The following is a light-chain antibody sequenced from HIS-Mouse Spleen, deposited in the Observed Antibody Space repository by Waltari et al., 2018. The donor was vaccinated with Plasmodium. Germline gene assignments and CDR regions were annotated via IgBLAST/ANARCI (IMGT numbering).Light chain of an antibody. CDR2: GAS. CDR1: QSVSSN. V-gene: IGKV3-15*01. J-gene: IGKJ3*01. Sequence: EIVMTQSPATLSVSPGERAPLSCSASQSVSSNLASYQQTPGQTPRLLIYGASTRATGIPARFSGSGSGTEFTLTISSLQSEDFAVYYCQQYNNWSFTFGPGTKVAIK. CDR3: QQYNNWSFT.